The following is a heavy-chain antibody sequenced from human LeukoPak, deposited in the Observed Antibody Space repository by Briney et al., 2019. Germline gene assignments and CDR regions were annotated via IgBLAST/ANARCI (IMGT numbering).Heavy chain of an antibody. CDR3: ARPSGSYGDYDAFDI. J-gene: IGHJ3*02. CDR1: GFTFSSYA. D-gene: IGHD1-26*01. Sequence: GGSLRLSCAASGFTFSSYAMSWVRQAPGKGLEWVSAISGSGGSTYYADSVKGRFTISRDNSKNTLYLQMNSLRAEDTAVYYCARPSGSYGDYDAFDIWGQGTMVTVSS. CDR2: ISGSGGST. V-gene: IGHV3-23*01.